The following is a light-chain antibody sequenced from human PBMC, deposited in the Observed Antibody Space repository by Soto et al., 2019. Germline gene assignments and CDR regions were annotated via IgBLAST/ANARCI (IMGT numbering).Light chain of an antibody. Sequence: QSVLTQPASVSGAPGQSITISCTGTISDVGGYNYVSWYQQHPGKAPTLMIYDVSNRPSGVSNRFSGSKSGNTASLTISGLQAEDEADYYCRSYTSSSTLVVFSGGIKLTVL. CDR3: RSYTSSSTLVV. CDR2: DVS. V-gene: IGLV2-14*01. J-gene: IGLJ2*01. CDR1: ISDVGGYNY.